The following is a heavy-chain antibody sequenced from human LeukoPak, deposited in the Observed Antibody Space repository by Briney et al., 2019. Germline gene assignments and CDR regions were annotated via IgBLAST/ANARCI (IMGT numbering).Heavy chain of an antibody. CDR1: GFTFSIYA. J-gene: IGHJ6*02. V-gene: IGHV3-23*01. CDR2: ISGSGGNT. Sequence: PGGSLRLSCAASGFTFSIYAMAWVRQAPGKGLEWVSGISGSGGNTYYADSVKGRFTISRDDSENTLYLQMSGLRAEDTAIYYCAKTLAVAGTHYYYGMDVWGQGTTVTVSS. D-gene: IGHD6-19*01. CDR3: AKTLAVAGTHYYYGMDV.